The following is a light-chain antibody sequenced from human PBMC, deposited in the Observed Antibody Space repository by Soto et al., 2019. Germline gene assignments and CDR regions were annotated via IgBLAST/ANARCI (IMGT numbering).Light chain of an antibody. CDR2: DAS. Sequence: DIQMTQSPSSLYASVGDRVTITCQASQDISHNVNWYQQKPGKAPNLLIFDASKLEGGVPSRFTGSGSGTHFSFTISSLQPEDTATYYCLQINSYPYTFGQGTKLEIK. V-gene: IGKV1-33*01. J-gene: IGKJ2*01. CDR3: LQINSYPYT. CDR1: QDISHN.